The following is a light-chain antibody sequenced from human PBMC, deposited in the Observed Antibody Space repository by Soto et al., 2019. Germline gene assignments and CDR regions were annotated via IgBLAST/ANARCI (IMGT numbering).Light chain of an antibody. J-gene: IGLJ2*01. CDR1: SSDVGGYNF. Sequence: QSALTQPASVSGSPGLSITISCTGTSSDVGGYNFVSWYQHHPGKAPKLIIYEVSNRPSGVSNRFSASKSGNTASLTISGLQAEDEADYYCSPYTNSSTLVGFGGGTKLTVL. V-gene: IGLV2-14*01. CDR3: SPYTNSSTLVG. CDR2: EVS.